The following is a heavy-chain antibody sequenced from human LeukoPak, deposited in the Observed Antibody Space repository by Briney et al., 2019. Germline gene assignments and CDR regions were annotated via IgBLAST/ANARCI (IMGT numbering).Heavy chain of an antibody. CDR2: IYPGDSDT. D-gene: IGHD3/OR15-3a*01. CDR3: ARRDGTDFDY. CDR1: GYTFTSYW. Sequence: GESLKISCKGSGYTFTSYWIGWVRQMPGKGLEWMGIIYPGDSDTIYSPSFQGQVTISVDKSISTAYLQWSSLRASDTAMYYCARRDGTDFDYWGQGTLVTVSS. J-gene: IGHJ4*02. V-gene: IGHV5-51*01.